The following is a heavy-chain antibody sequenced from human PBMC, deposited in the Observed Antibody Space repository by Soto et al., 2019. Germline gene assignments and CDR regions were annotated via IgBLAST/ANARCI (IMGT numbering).Heavy chain of an antibody. CDR1: GASISTSRW. Sequence: QVQLQESGPGLVKPSGTLSLTCAVSGASISTSRWWTWVHQPPGQGLEWMGDIFHSGDTNYNPSLKSRVITQVDRSRSLCSRKVSTVTAANTAVYYCAYSCGWYLPDAWGQGTLVTVSS. CDR3: AYSCGWYLPDA. CDR2: IFHSGDT. V-gene: IGHV4-4*02. J-gene: IGHJ3*01. D-gene: IGHD6-19*01.